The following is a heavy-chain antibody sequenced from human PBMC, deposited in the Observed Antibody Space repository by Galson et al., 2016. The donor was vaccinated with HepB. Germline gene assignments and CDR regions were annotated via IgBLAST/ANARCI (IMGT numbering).Heavy chain of an antibody. CDR1: GFTFSGSA. D-gene: IGHD1-26*01. V-gene: IGHV3-73*01. CDR2: IRSQAESYAT. Sequence: SLRLSCAASGFTFSGSAMHWVRQASGKGLEWVAYIRSQAESYATAYAASVKGRFTISRDDSKDTAYLQMSSLKTEDTAVYYCIRHLEWEKPGSWGQGTLVVVSS. J-gene: IGHJ5*02. CDR3: IRHLEWEKPGS.